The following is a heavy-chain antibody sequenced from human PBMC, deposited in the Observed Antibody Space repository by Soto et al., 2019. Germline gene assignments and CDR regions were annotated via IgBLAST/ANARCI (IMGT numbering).Heavy chain of an antibody. CDR2: IYYSGST. CDR3: ARYCSGGSCQGGGFDY. D-gene: IGHD2-15*01. J-gene: IGHJ4*02. CDR1: GGSISSGDYY. Sequence: SETLSLTCTVSGGSISSGDYYWSWIRQPPGKGLEWIGYIYYSGSTYYNPSLKSRVTISVDTSKNQFSLKLSSVTAADTAVYYCARYCSGGSCQGGGFDYWGQGTLVTGSS. V-gene: IGHV4-30-4*01.